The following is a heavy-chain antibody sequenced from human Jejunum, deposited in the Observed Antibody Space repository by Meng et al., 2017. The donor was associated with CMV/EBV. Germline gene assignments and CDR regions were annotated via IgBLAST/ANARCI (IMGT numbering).Heavy chain of an antibody. Sequence: SGFTFSTYPMNWVRQAPGKGLEWVSSISPSSNYIYYADSVKGRFTISRDNAKNSLYLEMNSLRADDTAVYYCAKESMARNYFDYWGQGTLVTVSS. D-gene: IGHD2/OR15-2a*01. CDR2: ISPSSNYI. J-gene: IGHJ4*02. CDR3: AKESMARNYFDY. V-gene: IGHV3-21*01. CDR1: GFTFSTYP.